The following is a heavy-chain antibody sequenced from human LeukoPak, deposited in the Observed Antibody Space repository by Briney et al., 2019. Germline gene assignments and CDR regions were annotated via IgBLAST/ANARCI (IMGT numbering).Heavy chain of an antibody. CDR1: GGSISTYY. CDR2: IYHSGST. J-gene: IGHJ1*01. Sequence: SETLSLTCIVSGGSISTYYWNWLRQPPGKGLEWIGYIYHSGSTNYNPSLQSRVTISVDTSKNQFSLNLNSVTAADTAVYYCARGGAARLHFQNWGQGTLVTVSS. D-gene: IGHD6-6*01. CDR3: ARGGAARLHFQN. V-gene: IGHV4-59*01.